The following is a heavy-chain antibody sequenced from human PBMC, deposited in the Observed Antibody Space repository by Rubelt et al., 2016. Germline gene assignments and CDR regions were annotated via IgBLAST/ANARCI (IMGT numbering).Heavy chain of an antibody. CDR2: IYYSGST. CDR3: ASGYCSSTSCYTGHAFDI. CDR1: GGSFSGYH. Sequence: QVQLQQWGAGLLKPSGTLSLTCGVYGGSFSGYHWNWIRQPPGKGLEWIGYIYYSGSTNYNPSLKSRVTISVDTPKNQFSLKLSSVTAADTAVYYCASGYCSSTSCYTGHAFDIWGQGTMVTVSS. J-gene: IGHJ3*02. D-gene: IGHD2-2*02. V-gene: IGHV4-34*11.